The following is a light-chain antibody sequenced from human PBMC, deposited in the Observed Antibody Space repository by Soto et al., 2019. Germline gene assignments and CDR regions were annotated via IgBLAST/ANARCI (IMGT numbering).Light chain of an antibody. Sequence: DLQMTQSPSTLSASVGDRVTITCRASQSISSWLAWFQQKPGKAPKVLIYKASNLQSGVPSRFSGSGSGTEFTLTISSLQPDDFATYYCQQYNSYLYTCGQGTKLEIK. CDR1: QSISSW. J-gene: IGKJ2*01. V-gene: IGKV1-5*03. CDR2: KAS. CDR3: QQYNSYLYT.